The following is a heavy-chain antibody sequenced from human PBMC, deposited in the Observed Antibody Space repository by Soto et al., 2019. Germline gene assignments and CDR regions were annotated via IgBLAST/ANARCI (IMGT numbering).Heavy chain of an antibody. CDR2: IYYSGST. Sequence: PSETLSLTCTVSGGSISSSSYYWGWIRQPPGKGLEWIGSIYYSGSTYYNPSLKSRVTISVDTSKNQFSLKLSSVTAADTAVDYGARPLYSSSWYSWVDPWGQGTLVTVSS. D-gene: IGHD6-13*01. CDR3: ARPLYSSSWYSWVDP. J-gene: IGHJ5*02. CDR1: GGSISSSSYY. V-gene: IGHV4-39*01.